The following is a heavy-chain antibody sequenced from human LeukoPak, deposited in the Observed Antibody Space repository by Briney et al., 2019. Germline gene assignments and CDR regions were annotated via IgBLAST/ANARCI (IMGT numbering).Heavy chain of an antibody. CDR2: ISAYNGNT. CDR1: GYTFTGYY. V-gene: IGHV1-18*04. CDR3: ARDLHLWFGELLLDY. Sequence: ASVKVSCKASGYTFTGYYMHWVRQAPGQGLEWMGWISAYNGNTNYAQKLQGRVTMTTDTSTSTAYMELRSLRSDDTAVYYCARDLHLWFGELLLDYWGQGTLVTVSS. D-gene: IGHD3-10*01. J-gene: IGHJ4*02.